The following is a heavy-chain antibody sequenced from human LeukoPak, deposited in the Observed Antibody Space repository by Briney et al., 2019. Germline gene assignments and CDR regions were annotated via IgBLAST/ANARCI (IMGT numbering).Heavy chain of an antibody. J-gene: IGHJ5*02. V-gene: IGHV1-2*06. D-gene: IGHD2-2*01. CDR3: ANLEAYCSSTSCYP. Sequence: GASVKVSCKPSGYRFTSYYMHWVRQAPGQGLEWMGRINPNSGGTNYAQKFQGRVTMTRDTSISTAYMELSRLRSDDTAVYYCANLEAYCSSTSCYPWGQGTLVTVSS. CDR1: GYRFTSYY. CDR2: INPNSGGT.